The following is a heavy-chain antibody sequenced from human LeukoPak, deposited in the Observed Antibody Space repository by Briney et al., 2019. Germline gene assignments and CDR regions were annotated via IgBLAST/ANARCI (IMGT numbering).Heavy chain of an antibody. CDR2: ISGSGGST. D-gene: IGHD3-10*01. V-gene: IGHV3-23*01. Sequence: PGGSLRLSCAASGFTFSSDAMNWVRQAPGKGLEWVSTISGSGGSTYYADSVKGRFTISRDNSKNTLYLQMNSLRAEDTAVYYCAKVRGVIYFDYWGQGTLVTVSS. CDR3: AKVRGVIYFDY. CDR1: GFTFSSDA. J-gene: IGHJ4*02.